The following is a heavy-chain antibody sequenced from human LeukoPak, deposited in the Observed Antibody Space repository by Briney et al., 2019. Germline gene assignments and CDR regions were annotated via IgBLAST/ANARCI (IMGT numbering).Heavy chain of an antibody. CDR3: ARGVLPAAMRGVGDAFDI. V-gene: IGHV1-2*04. J-gene: IGHJ3*02. CDR2: INPNSGGT. CDR1: GYTFTGYY. D-gene: IGHD2-2*01. Sequence: ASVKVSCKASGYTFTGYYMHWLRQAPGQGLEWMGWINPNSGGTNYAQKFQGWVTMTRDTSISTAYMELSRLRSDDTAVYYCARGVLPAAMRGVGDAFDIWGQGTMVTVSS.